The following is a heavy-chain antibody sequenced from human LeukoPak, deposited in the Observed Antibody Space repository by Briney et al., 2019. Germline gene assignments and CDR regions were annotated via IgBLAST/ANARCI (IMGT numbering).Heavy chain of an antibody. D-gene: IGHD4-17*01. J-gene: IGHJ6*02. V-gene: IGHV3-23*01. CDR2: ISGSGDDT. CDR1: GFTFSTYP. CDR3: AKVLSVTRYYWYGMDV. Sequence: SGGSLRLSCAASGFTFSTYPMIWVRQAPGKGLESFASISGSGDDTYYADSVKGRFTISRDNSKNTLFLQMNSLRAEDTAVYYCAKVLSVTRYYWYGMDVWGQGTTVTVSS.